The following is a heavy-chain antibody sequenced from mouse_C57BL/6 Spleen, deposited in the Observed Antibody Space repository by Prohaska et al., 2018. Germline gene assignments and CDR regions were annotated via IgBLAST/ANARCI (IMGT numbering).Heavy chain of an antibody. V-gene: IGHV1-26*01. CDR1: GYTFMNYY. CDR3: ARDYGSRYGYWYFDV. CDR2: INPNNGGT. Sequence: EVQLQQSGPELVKPGPQVKISGKSTGYTFMNYYITWVKQTKGKSLEWIGDINPNNGGTSYNQKFKGKATLTVDKSSSTAYRELRSLTSEDSAVYYCARDYGSRYGYWYFDVWGTGTTVTVSS. D-gene: IGHD1-1*01. J-gene: IGHJ1*03.